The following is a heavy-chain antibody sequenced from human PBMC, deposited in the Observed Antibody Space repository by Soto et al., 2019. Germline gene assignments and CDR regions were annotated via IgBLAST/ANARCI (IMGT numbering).Heavy chain of an antibody. J-gene: IGHJ5*02. CDR3: ARETYGDYVGYFDP. CDR2: ISYSGST. Sequence: SETLSLTCTVSGGSISNYYWSWIRQPPGKGLELIGYISYSGSTNYNPSLKSRVTISGDTSKNQFSLKLNSVTAADTAVYYCARETYGDYVGYFDPWGQGTLVTVSS. D-gene: IGHD4-17*01. V-gene: IGHV4-59*12. CDR1: GGSISNYY.